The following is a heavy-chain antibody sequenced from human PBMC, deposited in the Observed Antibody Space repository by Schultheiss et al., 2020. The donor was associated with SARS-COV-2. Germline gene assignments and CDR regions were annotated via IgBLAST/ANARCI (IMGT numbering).Heavy chain of an antibody. J-gene: IGHJ4*02. CDR2: ISGRGGST. D-gene: IGHD3-16*01. CDR1: GFTFSSYA. V-gene: IGHV3-23*01. CDR3: TKDPYDYLWGSWDY. Sequence: GESLKISCAASGFTFSSYAMNWVRQAPGKGLEWVSGISGRGGSTYYADSVTGRFTISRDNSKNTLYLQMNSLRAEDTAVYYCTKDPYDYLWGSWDYWGQGTLVTVSS.